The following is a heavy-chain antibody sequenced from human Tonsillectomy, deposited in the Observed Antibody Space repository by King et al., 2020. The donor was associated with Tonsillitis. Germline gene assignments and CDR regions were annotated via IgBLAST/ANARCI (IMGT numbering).Heavy chain of an antibody. D-gene: IGHD3-22*01. V-gene: IGHV4-59*01. CDR2: IYYSGST. J-gene: IGHJ5*02. CDR3: ARMLHDSSGYMLGFDP. Sequence: VQLQESGPGLVKPSETLSLTCTVSGGSISSYYWSWIRQPPGKGLEWIGYIYYSGSTNYNPPLKSRVTISVDTSKNQFSLKLSSVTAADTAVYYCARMLHDSSGYMLGFDPWGQGTLVTVSS. CDR1: GGSISSYY.